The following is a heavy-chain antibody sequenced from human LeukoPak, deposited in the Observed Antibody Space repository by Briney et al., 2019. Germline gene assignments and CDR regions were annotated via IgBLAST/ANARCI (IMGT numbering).Heavy chain of an antibody. CDR2: IYTSGST. CDR1: GGSISSYY. Sequence: SETLSLTCTVSGGSISSYYWSWIRQPAGKGLEWIGRIYTSGSTNYNPSLKSRVTISGDTSKNQFALRLSSVTAADTAVYYCARASYSYDINGWVPFDYWGQGTLVTVSS. V-gene: IGHV4-4*07. CDR3: ARASYSYDINGWVPFDY. D-gene: IGHD3-22*01. J-gene: IGHJ4*02.